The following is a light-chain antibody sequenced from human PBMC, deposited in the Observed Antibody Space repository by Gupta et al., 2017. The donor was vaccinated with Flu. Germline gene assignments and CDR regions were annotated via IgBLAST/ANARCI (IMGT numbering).Light chain of an antibody. CDR3: QHYSNWPPWT. CDR1: QSISTN. Sequence: EIVMTQSPDTLSVSPGERVTLSCMASQSISTNLAWYQQKPGQPPRLLIYGATTRASGIPARFSDSGYGTEFTLTVSSLQSEDFAVYFCQHYSNWPPWTFGQGTKVDIK. V-gene: IGKV3-15*01. J-gene: IGKJ1*01. CDR2: GAT.